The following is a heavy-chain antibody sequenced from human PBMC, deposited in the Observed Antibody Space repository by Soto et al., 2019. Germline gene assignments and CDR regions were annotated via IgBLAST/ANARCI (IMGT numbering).Heavy chain of an antibody. CDR1: GFTFSTYT. Sequence: EVQLLQSGGALVQPGGSLRLSCAASGFTFSTYTMSWVRQAPGKGLEWVSSISVSGDYTYYADSVKGRFTISRGNSKNTLYLQMNSLRAEDTAIYYCVKDRSTSDWYGYFDYWGQGTLVTVSS. V-gene: IGHV3-23*01. D-gene: IGHD6-19*01. CDR3: VKDRSTSDWYGYFDY. CDR2: ISVSGDYT. J-gene: IGHJ4*02.